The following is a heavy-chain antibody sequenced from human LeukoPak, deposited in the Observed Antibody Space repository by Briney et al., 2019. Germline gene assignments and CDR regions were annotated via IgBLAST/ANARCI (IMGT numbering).Heavy chain of an antibody. J-gene: IGHJ3*02. CDR1: GFTFSDYY. CDR3: ARDHAYAFDI. CDR2: ISIISNYT. Sequence: PGGSLRLSCAASGFTFSDYYMSWIRQAPGKGLEWVSYISIISNYTNYADSVKGRFTISRDNARNSLYLQMDGLRDEDTAVYFCARDHAYAFDIWGQGTMVTVSS. V-gene: IGHV3-11*06.